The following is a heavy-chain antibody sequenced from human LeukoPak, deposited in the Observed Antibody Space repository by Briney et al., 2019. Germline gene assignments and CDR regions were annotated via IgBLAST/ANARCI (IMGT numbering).Heavy chain of an antibody. CDR1: GFTFSSYA. V-gene: IGHV3-43*02. J-gene: IGHJ6*02. D-gene: IGHD3-3*02. CDR2: VTWDGGST. CDR3: EKDRGGLLAFNYSPGMAV. Sequence: GGSLRLSCAASGFTFSSYAMSWVRQAPGKGLGWVSLVTWDGGSTYYADSVKGRFTISRDNSKNSLYLQMNSLRAEDTALYYCEKDRGGLLAFNYSPGMAVWAQGPTVTAPS.